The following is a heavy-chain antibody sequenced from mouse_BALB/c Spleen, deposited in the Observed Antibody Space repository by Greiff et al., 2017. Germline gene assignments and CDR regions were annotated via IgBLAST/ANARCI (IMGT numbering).Heavy chain of an antibody. CDR3: ARGGNGYDPFAY. CDR2: IWAGGST. J-gene: IGHJ3*01. D-gene: IGHD2-2*01. CDR1: GFSLTSYG. Sequence: VQRVESGPGLVAPSQSLSITCTVSGFSLTSYGVHWVRQPPGKGLEWLGVIWAGGSTNYTSALMSRLSISKDNSKSQVFLKMNSLQTDDTAMYYCARGGNGYDPFAYWGQGTLVTVSA. V-gene: IGHV2-9*02.